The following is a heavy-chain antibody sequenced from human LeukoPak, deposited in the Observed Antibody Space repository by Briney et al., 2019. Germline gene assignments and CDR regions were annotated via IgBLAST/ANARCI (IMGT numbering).Heavy chain of an antibody. Sequence: SETLSLTCTVSGGSXSXYYWSWIRQPPGKGLXXIGYIXYXGXXXYXXXXXSRXXXSXXTSKNQFSLKLSSVTAADTAVYYCARDAQVGYFQHWGQGTLVTVSS. J-gene: IGHJ1*01. CDR1: GGSXSXYY. CDR2: IXYXGXX. CDR3: ARDAQVGYFQH. V-gene: IGHV4-59*01.